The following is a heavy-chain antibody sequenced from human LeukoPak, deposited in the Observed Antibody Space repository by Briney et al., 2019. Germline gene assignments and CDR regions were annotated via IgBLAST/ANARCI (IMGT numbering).Heavy chain of an antibody. CDR2: ISGSGGST. Sequence: PGGSLRLSCAASGFTFSSYAMSWVRQAPGKGLEWVSAISGSGGSTYYADSVKGRFTISRDNSKNTLYLQMNSLRAEDTAVYYCASTAQHSSSWSYYYYYGMDVWGQGTTVTVSS. CDR3: ASTAQHSSSWSYYYYYGMDV. J-gene: IGHJ6*02. D-gene: IGHD6-13*01. CDR1: GFTFSSYA. V-gene: IGHV3-23*01.